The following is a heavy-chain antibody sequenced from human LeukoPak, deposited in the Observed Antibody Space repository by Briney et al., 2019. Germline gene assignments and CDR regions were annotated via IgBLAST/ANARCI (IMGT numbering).Heavy chain of an antibody. J-gene: IGHJ6*03. V-gene: IGHV3-30*02. D-gene: IGHD1-26*01. CDR1: GFTVSSYG. CDR2: IRYDGSNK. Sequence: GGSLRLSCAASGFTVSSYGMHWVRQAPGKGLEWVAFIRYDGSNKYYADSVKGRFTISRDNSKNTLYLQMNSLRAEDTAVYYCAREPQAGDYYYYYYMDVWGKGTTVTVSS. CDR3: AREPQAGDYYYYYYMDV.